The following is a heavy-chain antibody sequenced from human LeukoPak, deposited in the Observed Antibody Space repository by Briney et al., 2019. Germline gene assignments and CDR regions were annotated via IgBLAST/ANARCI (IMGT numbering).Heavy chain of an antibody. Sequence: SETLSLTCTVSGGSISGYYWSWVRQPPGKGLEWIGYINYSGSTGDNPSLKSRFTISVDTSKNQFSLKLSSVTAADTAVFYCARTISGWYYFDYWGQGTLVTVSS. D-gene: IGHD6-13*01. CDR1: GGSISGYY. V-gene: IGHV4-59*08. CDR3: ARTISGWYYFDY. CDR2: INYSGST. J-gene: IGHJ4*02.